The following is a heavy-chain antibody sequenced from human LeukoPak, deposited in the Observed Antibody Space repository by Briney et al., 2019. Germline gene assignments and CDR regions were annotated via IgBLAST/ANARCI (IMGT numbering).Heavy chain of an antibody. CDR1: RGTFSSYA. CDR2: IIPIFGTA. J-gene: IGHJ4*02. D-gene: IGHD1-1*01. V-gene: IGHV1-69*06. CDR3: AGARVDNWNDAIDY. Sequence: SSVTVSCKASRGTFSSYAISWVRQAPGQGLEWMGGIIPIFGTANYAQKFQGRVTITADKSTSTAYMELSSLRSEDTAVYYCAGARVDNWNDAIDYWGQGTLVTVSS.